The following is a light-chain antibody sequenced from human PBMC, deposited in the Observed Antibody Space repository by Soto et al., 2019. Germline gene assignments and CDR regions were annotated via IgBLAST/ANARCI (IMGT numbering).Light chain of an antibody. J-gene: IGKJ1*01. CDR2: GAS. CDR3: HQFAPSRGT. V-gene: IGKV3-20*01. CDR1: QNISSMF. Sequence: IVLTQSPATLSLSPGERATLSCRASQNISSMFLAWYQHKPGQAPRLLIYGASIRATDIPGRFSGSGSGTDFSLTISRLEPEDFAVYYCHQFAPSRGTFGQGTKVDI.